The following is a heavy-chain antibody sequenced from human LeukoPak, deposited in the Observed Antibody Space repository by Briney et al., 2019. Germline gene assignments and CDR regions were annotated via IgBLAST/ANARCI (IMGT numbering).Heavy chain of an antibody. J-gene: IGHJ4*02. CDR3: ARGVGFVKIDY. D-gene: IGHD3-10*01. Sequence: PSETLSLTCAVYGGSFSGYYWSWIRQPPGKGLEWIGEINHSGRTNYNPPLKSRVTISVDTSKNQFFLKLTSVTAADMAIYYCARGVGFVKIDYWGQGALVTVSS. CDR2: INHSGRT. V-gene: IGHV4-34*01. CDR1: GGSFSGYY.